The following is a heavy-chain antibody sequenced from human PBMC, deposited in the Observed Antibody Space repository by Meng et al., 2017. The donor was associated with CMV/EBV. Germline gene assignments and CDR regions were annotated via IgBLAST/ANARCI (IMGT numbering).Heavy chain of an antibody. V-gene: IGHV3-64*02. CDR2: ISSNGGST. D-gene: IGHD2-2*01. CDR1: GFTFSSYA. Sequence: GGSLRLSCAASGFTFSSYAMHWVRQAPGKGLENVSAISSNGGSTYYADSVKGRFTISRDNSKNTLYLQMGSLRAEDMAVYYCARGSCSSISCPYGMDVWGQGTTVTVSS. J-gene: IGHJ6*02. CDR3: ARGSCSSISCPYGMDV.